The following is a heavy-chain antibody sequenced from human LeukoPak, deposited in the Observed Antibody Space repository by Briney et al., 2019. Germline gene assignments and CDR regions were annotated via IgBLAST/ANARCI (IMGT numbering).Heavy chain of an antibody. CDR3: ARDSDYGESYYYYYMDV. CDR2: IYTSGST. V-gene: IGHV4-4*07. J-gene: IGHJ6*03. CDR1: GGSISSYY. D-gene: IGHD4-17*01. Sequence: SETLSLTCTVSGGSISSYYWSWIRQPAGKGLEWIGRIYTSGSTDYNPSLKSRVTISVDKSKNQLSLKVSSVTAADTAVYYCARDSDYGESYYYYYMDVWGKGTTVTVSS.